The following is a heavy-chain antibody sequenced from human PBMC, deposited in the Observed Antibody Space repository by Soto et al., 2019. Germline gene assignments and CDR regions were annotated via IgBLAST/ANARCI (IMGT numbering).Heavy chain of an antibody. D-gene: IGHD2-8*01. V-gene: IGHV3-15*07. CDR3: TTSARLMVDAFDI. CDR2: IKSKNDGGKT. Sequence: GGSLRLSCAASGFTFSNAWMNWVRQAPGKGLEWVGRIKSKNDGGKTDYAAPVKGRFTISRDDSKNTLYLQMNSLKTEDTAVYYCTTSARLMVDAFDIWGQGTMVTVSS. CDR1: GFTFSNAW. J-gene: IGHJ3*02.